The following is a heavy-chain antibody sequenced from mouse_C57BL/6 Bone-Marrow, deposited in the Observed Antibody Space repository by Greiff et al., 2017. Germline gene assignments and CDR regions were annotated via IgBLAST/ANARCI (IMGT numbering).Heavy chain of an antibody. Sequence: QVQLQQSGAELVKPGASVKLSCKASGYTFTSYRMQWVKQRPGQGLEWLGEIDPSDSYTNYNQKFKGKATLTVDTSSSTAYMQLSSLSSEDSAVYYCARRSSTMISAWFAYWGQETLVTVSA. V-gene: IGHV1-50*01. CDR2: IDPSDSYT. CDR3: ARRSSTMISAWFAY. D-gene: IGHD2-4*01. CDR1: GYTFTSYR. J-gene: IGHJ3*01.